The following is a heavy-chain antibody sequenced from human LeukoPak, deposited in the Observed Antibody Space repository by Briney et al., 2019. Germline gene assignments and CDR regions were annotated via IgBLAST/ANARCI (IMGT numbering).Heavy chain of an antibody. J-gene: IGHJ5*02. CDR3: AREASLYCSGNDCYWAFDR. Sequence: GGSLRLSCAASGFTFSNHWMSWVRQAPGKGLELVANIKQDESKRYYVDSVKGRFTISRDNAKSSLYLQINSLRAEDTAVYYCAREASLYCSGNDCYWAFDRWGQGTLVTVSS. V-gene: IGHV3-7*01. CDR1: GFTFSNHW. D-gene: IGHD2-21*02. CDR2: IKQDESKR.